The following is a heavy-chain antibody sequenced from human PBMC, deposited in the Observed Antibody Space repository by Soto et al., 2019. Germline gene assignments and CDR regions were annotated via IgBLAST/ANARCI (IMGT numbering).Heavy chain of an antibody. V-gene: IGHV3-7*01. Sequence: GGSLRLSCAASGFTFSTSWMHWVRQAPGKGLECVAILNQDGSRENYVDSVKGRFTISRDNAQNSLSLQMHSLRAEDTAVCYCAGDPGWGAFDIWGQGTMVTVSS. CDR1: GFTFSTSW. D-gene: IGHD1-26*01. J-gene: IGHJ3*02. CDR3: AGDPGWGAFDI. CDR2: LNQDGSRE.